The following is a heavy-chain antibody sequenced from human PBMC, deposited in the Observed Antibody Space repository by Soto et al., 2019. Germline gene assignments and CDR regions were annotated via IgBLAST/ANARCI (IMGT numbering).Heavy chain of an antibody. CDR2: IIPILGIA. D-gene: IGHD5-12*01. CDR1: GGTFSSYT. Sequence: QVQLVQSGAEVKKPGSSVKVSCKASGGTFSSYTISWVRQAPGQGLEWMGRIIPILGIANYAQKFQGRVTITADKSTSTAYMELSSLRSEDTAVYYSASIYSGYDSSPFDYWGQGTLVTVSS. J-gene: IGHJ4*02. CDR3: ASIYSGYDSSPFDY. V-gene: IGHV1-69*02.